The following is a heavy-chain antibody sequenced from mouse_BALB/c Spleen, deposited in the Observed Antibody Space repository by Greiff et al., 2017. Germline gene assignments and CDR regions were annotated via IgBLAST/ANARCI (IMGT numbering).Heavy chain of an antibody. V-gene: IGHV5-9-3*01. J-gene: IGHJ3*01. CDR2: ISSGGSYT. CDR3: ARRSFAY. CDR1: GFTFSSYA. Sequence: EVQRVESGGGLVKPGGSLKLSCAASGFTFSSYAMSWVRQTPEKRLEWVATISSGGSYTYYPDTVTGRFTISRDNAKNTLYLEMSSLRSEDTAMYYCARRSFAYWGQGTLVTVSA.